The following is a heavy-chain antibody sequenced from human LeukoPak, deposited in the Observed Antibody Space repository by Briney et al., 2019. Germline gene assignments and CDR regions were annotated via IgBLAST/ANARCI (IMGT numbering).Heavy chain of an antibody. CDR2: INPSGGGA. V-gene: IGHV1-46*01. CDR3: ASGQLRIAAAGTQGLPTH. CDR1: GYTLTSYY. D-gene: IGHD6-13*01. Sequence: ASVKVSCKASGYTLTSYYMHWVPQAPGQGLEWMGIINPSGGGATSAQNFQGRVTMTSDTSTSTVFMELSSLRSEGAAVYYCASGQLRIAAAGTQGLPTHWGQGTLVTVSS. J-gene: IGHJ4*02.